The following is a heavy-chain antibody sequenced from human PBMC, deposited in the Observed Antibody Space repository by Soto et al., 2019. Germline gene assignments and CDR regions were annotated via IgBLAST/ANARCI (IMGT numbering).Heavy chain of an antibody. J-gene: IGHJ6*02. CDR2: IYHNGKT. V-gene: IGHV4-38-2*02. CDR1: GEYIISGYY. CDR3: ARDRMIVVNYGLDV. D-gene: IGHD3-22*01. Sequence: KTSETLSLTCSVSGEYIISGYYWGFIRQPPGRGLEWIGSIYHNGKTYYNPSLKSRVTISVDTSKNQLSLKVSSVTAADTALYYCARDRMIVVNYGLDVWGLGTTVTVSS.